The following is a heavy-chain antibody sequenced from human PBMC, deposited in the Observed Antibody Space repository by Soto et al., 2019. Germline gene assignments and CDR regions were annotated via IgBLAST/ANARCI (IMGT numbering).Heavy chain of an antibody. CDR1: GFTFSRYA. CDR3: AKVSQRLRYFDY. CDR2: ISGSGGST. D-gene: IGHD3-9*01. Sequence: GGSLRLSCAASGFTFSRYAMSWVRQAPGKGLEWVSAISGSGGSTYYADSVKGRFTISRDNSKNTLYLQMNSLRAEDTAVYYCAKVSQRLRYFDYWGQGTLVTVSS. J-gene: IGHJ4*02. V-gene: IGHV3-23*01.